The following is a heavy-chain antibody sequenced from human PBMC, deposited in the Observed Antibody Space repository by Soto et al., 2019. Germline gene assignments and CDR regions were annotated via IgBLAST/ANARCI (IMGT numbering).Heavy chain of an antibody. Sequence: GGSLRLSCAASGFTFSTYGMHWVRQAPGKGLEWVAHIWYDGTNTYYADSVKGRFTISRDNSKNTLYLQMNSLRAEDTAVYYCAKDKPSVHSCGQGTLVTVSS. CDR2: IWYDGTNT. V-gene: IGHV3-33*06. CDR1: GFTFSTYG. CDR3: AKDKPSVHS. J-gene: IGHJ4*02.